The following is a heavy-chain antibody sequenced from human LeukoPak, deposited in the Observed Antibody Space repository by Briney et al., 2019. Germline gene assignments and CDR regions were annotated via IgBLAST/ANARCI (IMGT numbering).Heavy chain of an antibody. CDR2: ISSSSGTI. CDR3: ARDRGGSFHPYAFDI. V-gene: IGHV3-48*01. Sequence: GGSLRLSCAASGFSFSTCTMNWVRLAPGKGLEWVSYISSSSGTIYYADFVKGQFTISRDNAKNSLYLQMNSLRAEDTAVYYCARDRGGSFHPYAFDIWGQGTMVTVSS. J-gene: IGHJ3*02. D-gene: IGHD3-10*01. CDR1: GFSFSTCT.